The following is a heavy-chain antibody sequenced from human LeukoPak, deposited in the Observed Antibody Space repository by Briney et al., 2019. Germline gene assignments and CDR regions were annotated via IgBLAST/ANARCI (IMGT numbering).Heavy chain of an antibody. CDR3: ARGSYPRTWFDY. V-gene: IGHV1-2*02. CDR2: INPNSGDT. CDR1: GYTFTGYY. Sequence: ASVKVSCKASGYTFTGYYMHWVRQAPGQGLEWMGWINPNSGDTNYAQNFQGRVTMTRDTSISTAYMELSGLRSDDTAVYYCARGSYPRTWFDYWGQGTLVTVSS. J-gene: IGHJ4*02.